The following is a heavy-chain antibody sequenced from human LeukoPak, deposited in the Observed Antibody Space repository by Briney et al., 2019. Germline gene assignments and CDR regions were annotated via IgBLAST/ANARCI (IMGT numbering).Heavy chain of an antibody. D-gene: IGHD3-10*01. CDR1: GFTFGDYG. V-gene: IGHV3-49*04. CDR2: IRGKAYGGTT. Sequence: PGGSLRLSCTGSGFTFGDYGMSWVRQAPGKGLEWVGFIRGKAYGGTTEYAASVEGRFTISRDDSISIAYLQMDSLKTEDTAVYYCATTILRGAVRRDFDCWGQGTLVTVSS. CDR3: ATTILRGAVRRDFDC. J-gene: IGHJ4*02.